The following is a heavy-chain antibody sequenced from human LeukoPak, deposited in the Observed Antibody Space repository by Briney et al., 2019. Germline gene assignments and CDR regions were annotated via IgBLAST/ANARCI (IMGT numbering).Heavy chain of an antibody. J-gene: IGHJ6*03. D-gene: IGHD2-2*01. CDR2: IKSKTDGGTT. CDR3: TTDGLDIVVVPAAIGPYYYMDV. CDR1: GFTLSNAW. Sequence: GGSLRLSCAASGFTLSNAWMSWVRQAPGKGLEWVGRIKSKTDGGTTDYAAPVKGRFTISRDDSKNTLYLQMNSLKTEDTAVYYCTTDGLDIVVVPAAIGPYYYMDVWGKGTTVTVSS. V-gene: IGHV3-15*01.